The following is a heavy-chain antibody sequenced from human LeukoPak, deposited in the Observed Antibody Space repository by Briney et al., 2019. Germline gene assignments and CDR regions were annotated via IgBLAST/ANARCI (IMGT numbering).Heavy chain of an antibody. J-gene: IGHJ4*02. D-gene: IGHD3-22*01. CDR2: IKSKTDGGTT. CDR3: TTDPTTWESSVH. Sequence: GGSLRLSCAPSGFTFSNAWMSWVRQAPGKGLEWVGRIKSKTDGGTTDYAAPVKGRFTTSREDSKNTLYLQMNSLKTEDTAMYYCTTDPTTWESSVHWGQGTLVTVSS. V-gene: IGHV3-15*01. CDR1: GFTFSNAW.